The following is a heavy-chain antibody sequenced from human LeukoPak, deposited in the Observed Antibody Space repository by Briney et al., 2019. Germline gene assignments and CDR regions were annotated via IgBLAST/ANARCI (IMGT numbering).Heavy chain of an antibody. Sequence: PSGTLSLTCAVSGGSISSSNWWSWVRQPPGKGLEWIGEIYHSGSTNYNPSLKSRVTISVDKSKIQFSLKLSSVTAADTAVYYCARDRGSSWYNWFDPWGQGTLVTVSS. CDR3: ARDRGSSWYNWFDP. D-gene: IGHD6-13*01. CDR2: IYHSGST. J-gene: IGHJ5*02. CDR1: GGSISSSNW. V-gene: IGHV4-4*02.